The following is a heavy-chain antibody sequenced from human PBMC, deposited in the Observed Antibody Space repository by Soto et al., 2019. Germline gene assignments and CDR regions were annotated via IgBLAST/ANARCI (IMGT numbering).Heavy chain of an antibody. V-gene: IGHV3-30-3*01. CDR1: GLSFGDDA. D-gene: IGHD3-3*01. J-gene: IGHJ6*02. Sequence: PGGSLRLSCAASGLSFGDDAMHWVRQAPGKGLEWVAVITYDGSSKYYADSVRARFTTSRDNSKSTLYLHMDSLITDDTAVYYCARDVGTQMDFWSTSGMDVWGQGTTVTVSS. CDR2: ITYDGSSK. CDR3: ARDVGTQMDFWSTSGMDV.